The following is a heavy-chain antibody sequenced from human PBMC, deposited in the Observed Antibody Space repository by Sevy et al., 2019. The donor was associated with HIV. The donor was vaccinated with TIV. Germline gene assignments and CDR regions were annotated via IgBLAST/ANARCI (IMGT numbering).Heavy chain of an antibody. CDR3: AKGGRVLRFLEWLSPMDYYMDV. CDR2: ISGSGGST. D-gene: IGHD3-3*01. J-gene: IGHJ6*03. V-gene: IGHV3-23*01. CDR1: GFTFSSYA. Sequence: GGSLRLSCAASGFTFSSYAMSWVRQAPGKGLEWVSAISGSGGSTYYADSVKGRFTISRDNSKNTLYRQMNSLRAEDTAVYYCAKGGRVLRFLEWLSPMDYYMDVWGKGTTVTVSS.